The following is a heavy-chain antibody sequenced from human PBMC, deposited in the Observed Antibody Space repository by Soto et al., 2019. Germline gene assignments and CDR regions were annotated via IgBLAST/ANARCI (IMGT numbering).Heavy chain of an antibody. J-gene: IGHJ5*02. CDR1: GGTFSSYT. CDR2: IIPILGIA. V-gene: IGHV1-69*04. Sequence: GASVKVSCKASGGTFSSYTISWVRQAPGQGLEWMGRIIPILGIANYAQKFQGRVTITADKSTSTAYMELSSLRSEDTAVYYCAREGLGDYYGSGMTGWFDPWGQGTLVTVSS. CDR3: AREGLGDYYGSGMTGWFDP. D-gene: IGHD3-10*01.